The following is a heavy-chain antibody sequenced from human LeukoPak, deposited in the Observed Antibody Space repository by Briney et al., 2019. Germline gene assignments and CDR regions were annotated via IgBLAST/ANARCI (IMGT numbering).Heavy chain of an antibody. J-gene: IGHJ3*02. Sequence: ASVKVSCKASGYTFTGYYMHWVRQAPGQGLEWMGWINPNSGVTNYAQKFQGWVTMTRDTSISTAYMELSRLRSDDTAVYYCARGKSGDAFDIWGQGTMVTVSS. CDR2: INPNSGVT. CDR1: GYTFTGYY. V-gene: IGHV1-2*04. CDR3: ARGKSGDAFDI. D-gene: IGHD5-12*01.